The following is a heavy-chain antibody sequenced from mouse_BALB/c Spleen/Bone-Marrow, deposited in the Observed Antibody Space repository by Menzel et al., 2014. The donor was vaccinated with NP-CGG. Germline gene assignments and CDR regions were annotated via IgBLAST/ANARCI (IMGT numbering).Heavy chain of an antibody. CDR3: TRLSLLRGYFDY. J-gene: IGHJ2*01. CDR1: GYTFTSHY. Sequence: VKLQESGAELVKPGTSVKLSCKASGYTFTSHYIYWVKQRPGQGLKWIGEINPNNGGTNFNEKFKSKATLTVDKSSSTAYVQLSSLTSEDSAVYYCTRLSLLRGYFDYWGQGTTLTVSS. V-gene: IGHV1S81*02. D-gene: IGHD1-2*01. CDR2: INPNNGGT.